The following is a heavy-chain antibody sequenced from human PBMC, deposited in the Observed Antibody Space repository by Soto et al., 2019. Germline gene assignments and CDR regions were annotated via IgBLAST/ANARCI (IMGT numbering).Heavy chain of an antibody. CDR1: GGTFSSYA. CDR3: ACLQGPLASLGYCSSTICYTRSYY. J-gene: IGHJ6*03. V-gene: IGHV1-69*06. D-gene: IGHD2-2*02. Sequence: SVKVSCKASGGTFSSYAISWVRQAPGQGLEWMGGIIPIFGTANYAQKFQGRVTITADKSTSTAYMELSSLRSEDTAVYYCACLQGPLASLGYCSSTICYTRSYY. CDR2: IIPIFGTA.